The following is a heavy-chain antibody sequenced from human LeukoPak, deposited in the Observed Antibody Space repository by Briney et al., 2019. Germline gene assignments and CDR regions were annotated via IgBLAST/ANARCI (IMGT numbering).Heavy chain of an antibody. V-gene: IGHV3-21*01. D-gene: IGHD2-8*01. CDR3: ARDLGVLMVYAIDY. Sequence: GGSLRLSCAASGFTFSSYSMNWVRQAPGKGLEWVSSISSSSYIYYADSVKGRFTISRDNAKNSLYLQMNSLRAEDTAVYYCARDLGVLMVYAIDYWGQGTLVTVSS. CDR2: ISSSSYI. J-gene: IGHJ4*02. CDR1: GFTFSSYS.